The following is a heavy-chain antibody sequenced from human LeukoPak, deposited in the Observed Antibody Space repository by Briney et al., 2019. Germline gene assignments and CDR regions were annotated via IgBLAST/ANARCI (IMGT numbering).Heavy chain of an antibody. CDR2: TRNKANSYTT. J-gene: IGHJ4*02. D-gene: IGHD2-8*01. CDR3: ANMLD. CDR1: GFTFSDHY. V-gene: IGHV3-72*01. Sequence: PGGSLRLSCAASGFTFSDHYMDWVRQAPRKGLEWVGRTRNKANSYTTEYAASVKGRFTISRDDSKNSLYLQMNSLKTEDTAVYYCANMLDWGQGTLVTVSS.